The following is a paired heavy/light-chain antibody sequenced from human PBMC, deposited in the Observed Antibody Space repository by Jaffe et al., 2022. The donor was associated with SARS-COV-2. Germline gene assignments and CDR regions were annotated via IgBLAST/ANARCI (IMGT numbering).Light chain of an antibody. J-gene: IGKJ2*01. CDR3: QQYYSAPST. CDR2: WAS. CDR1: QSVLYSSNNKNY. Sequence: DIVMTQSPDSLAVSLGERATINCKSSQSVLYSSNNKNYLAWYQHKPGQPPKLLIYWASTRESGVPDRFSGSGSGTDFTLTISSLQAEDVAVYYCQQYYSAPSTFGQGTKLEIK. V-gene: IGKV4-1*01.
Heavy chain of an antibody. V-gene: IGHV1-8*01. CDR3: ARGPRGSGSYYNDRMRYFDY. D-gene: IGHD3-10*01. CDR2: MNPNSDNT. Sequence: QVQLVQSGAEVKKPEASVKVSCKAFGYTFTNYDIYWVRQATGEGLEWMGWMNPNSDNTDYAQKFHDRLTMTRDTSIGTAYMELSSLRSEDTAVYYCARGPRGSGSYYNDRMRYFDYWGQGTLVTVSS. J-gene: IGHJ4*02. CDR1: GYTFTNYD.